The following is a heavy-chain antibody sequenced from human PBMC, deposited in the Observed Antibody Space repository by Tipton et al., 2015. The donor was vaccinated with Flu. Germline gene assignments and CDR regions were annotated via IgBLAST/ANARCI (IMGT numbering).Heavy chain of an antibody. J-gene: IGHJ4*02. CDR1: GGSIRPYF. CDR2: FNYNGST. Sequence: TLSLTCTVSGGSIRPYFWSWLRQSPSKGLEWIAYFNYNGSTTNYNPSLKSRLTLSADTSKNQFSLRLTSVTAADTARYFCVIDRGGTYWDSWGQGTLVTVSS. CDR3: VIDRGGTYWDS. D-gene: IGHD2-15*01. V-gene: IGHV4-59*12.